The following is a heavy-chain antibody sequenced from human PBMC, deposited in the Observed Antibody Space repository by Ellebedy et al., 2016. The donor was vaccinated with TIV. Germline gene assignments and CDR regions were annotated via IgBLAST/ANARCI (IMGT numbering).Heavy chain of an antibody. CDR1: GYTFTSQT. J-gene: IGHJ4*02. CDR2: INPNSGGT. D-gene: IGHD3-16*01. V-gene: IGHV1-2*04. CDR3: AKDASMITFGGARLDY. Sequence: ASVKVSCKASGYTFTSQTMHWVRQAPGQGLEWMGWINPNSGGTNYAQKFQGWVTMTRDTSISTAYMELSRLRSEDTAFYYCAKDASMITFGGARLDYWGQGTLVTVSS.